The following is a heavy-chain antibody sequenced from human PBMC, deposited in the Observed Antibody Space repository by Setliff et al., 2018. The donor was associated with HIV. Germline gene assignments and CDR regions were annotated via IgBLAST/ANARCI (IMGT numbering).Heavy chain of an antibody. J-gene: IGHJ3*02. CDR2: IYTSGST. D-gene: IGHD3-9*01. CDR1: GGSISSGSYF. Sequence: SETLSLTCTVSGGSISSGSYFWSWIRQPAGKGLEWIGHIYTSGSTNYNPSLKGRVTTSVDTSKNHFSLRLSSVTAADTAVYYCARRERYYDILTGRVSDGFDIWGQGTMVTVSS. V-gene: IGHV4-61*09. CDR3: ARRERYYDILTGRVSDGFDI.